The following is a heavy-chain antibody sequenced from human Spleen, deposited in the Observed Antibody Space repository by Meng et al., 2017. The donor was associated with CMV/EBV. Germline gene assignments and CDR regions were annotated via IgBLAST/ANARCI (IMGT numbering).Heavy chain of an antibody. CDR2: IKQDGSAK. CDR3: ARPGAYAYGMDV. D-gene: IGHD2-2*01. J-gene: IGHJ6*02. V-gene: IGHV3-7*01. Sequence: GGSLRLSCAASGFTFYMFGMHWVRQAPGKGLEWVANIKQDGSAKYYVDSVKGRFTISRDNAKSSLYLQMNSLRAEDTAVYYCARPGAYAYGMDVWGQGTTVTVSS. CDR1: GFTFYMFG.